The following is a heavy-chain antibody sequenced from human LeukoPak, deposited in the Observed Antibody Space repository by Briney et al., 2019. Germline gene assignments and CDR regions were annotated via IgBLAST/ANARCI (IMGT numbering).Heavy chain of an antibody. CDR2: IIPILGIA. V-gene: IGHV1-69*04. CDR3: AIRSYYDFWSGRDAFDI. Sequence: ASVKVSCKASGGTFSSCAISWVRQAPGQGLEWMGRIIPILGIANYAQKFQGRVTITADKSTSTAYMELSSLRSEDTAVYYCAIRSYYDFWSGRDAFDIWGQGTMVTVSS. D-gene: IGHD3-3*01. CDR1: GGTFSSCA. J-gene: IGHJ3*02.